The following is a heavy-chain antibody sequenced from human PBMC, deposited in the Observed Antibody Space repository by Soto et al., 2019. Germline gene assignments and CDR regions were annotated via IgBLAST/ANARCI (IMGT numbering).Heavy chain of an antibody. D-gene: IGHD2-2*01. CDR2: INHSGGT. CDR3: ARGYHLDLHAFRTRRTSDL. V-gene: IGHV4-34*01. CDR1: AGFSRQYD. Sequence: PEDRSLSWAGSAGFSRQYDQTVCRHPPGKELEWSGEINHSGGTNYNPSLKSRVTISADTAKNQFSLKLSSVTAADTAVYYCARGYHLDLHAFRTRRTSDL. J-gene: IGHJ2*01.